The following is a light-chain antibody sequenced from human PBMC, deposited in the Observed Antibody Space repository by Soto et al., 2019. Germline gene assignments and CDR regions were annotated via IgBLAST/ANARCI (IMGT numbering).Light chain of an antibody. Sequence: SYELTQPSSVSVSPGQTARITCSGDVLAKKYARWFQQKPGQAPVLVIYKDSERPSGIPERFSGSSSGTTVTLTISGAQVEDEADYYCYSAADNNLGVFGGGPKATVL. J-gene: IGLJ2*01. V-gene: IGLV3-27*01. CDR2: KDS. CDR3: YSAADNNLGV. CDR1: VLAKKY.